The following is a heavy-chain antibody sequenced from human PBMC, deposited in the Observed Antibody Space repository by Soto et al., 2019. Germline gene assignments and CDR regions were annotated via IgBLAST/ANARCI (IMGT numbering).Heavy chain of an antibody. CDR1: GFTFSNYA. J-gene: IGHJ4*02. D-gene: IGHD3-10*01. Sequence: ESGGGLVHPGGSLRLSCTAPGFTFSNYAMTWFRQGPGKGLQWVAGINGGGDSPHYADSVKGRFIISRDNSNNTLVLQMRSLRVDDTALYYCAKRGKFGGFDYWGQGTLLTVSS. CDR2: INGGGDSP. CDR3: AKRGKFGGFDY. V-gene: IGHV3-23*01.